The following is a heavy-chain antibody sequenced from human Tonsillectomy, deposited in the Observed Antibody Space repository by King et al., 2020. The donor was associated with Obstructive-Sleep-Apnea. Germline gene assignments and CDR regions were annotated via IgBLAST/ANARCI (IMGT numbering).Heavy chain of an antibody. Sequence: QLVQSGAEVKKPGESLKISCKGSGYSCTSYWIGWGRQMPGKSLEWMGIIYPGDSDTRYRPSFQGPVTISADKSISTAYLQWSSLKASDTAMYYCARNHRGVAGGVDYWGQGTLVTVSS. CDR1: GYSCTSYW. V-gene: IGHV5-51*01. CDR3: ARNHRGVAGGVDY. J-gene: IGHJ4*02. D-gene: IGHD1-14*01. CDR2: IYPGDSDT.